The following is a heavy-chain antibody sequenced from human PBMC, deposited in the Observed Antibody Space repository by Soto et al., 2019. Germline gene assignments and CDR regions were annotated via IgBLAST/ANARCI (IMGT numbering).Heavy chain of an antibody. CDR3: ARVGLASGGSSNQYYYYGMDV. Sequence: GSVKVCFKACGYPFTGYYIHFVRQAPGQGLEWMGWINPSSGGTNYAQKFQVRVTMTRDTSISTAYMELSRLRSDDTAVYYCARVGLASGGSSNQYYYYGMDVWGQGTTVTVSS. CDR1: GYPFTGYY. V-gene: IGHV1-2*02. CDR2: INPSSGGT. J-gene: IGHJ6*02. D-gene: IGHD2-15*01.